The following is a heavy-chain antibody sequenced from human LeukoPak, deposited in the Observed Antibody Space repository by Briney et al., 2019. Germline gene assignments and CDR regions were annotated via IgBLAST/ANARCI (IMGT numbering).Heavy chain of an antibody. CDR3: ARAFIAAAGKAGWFDP. J-gene: IGHJ5*02. Sequence: GESLKISCKGSGYSFTSYWIGWVRQMPGKGLEWMGIIYPGDSDTRYSPSLQGRVTISADKSISTAYLQWSSLKASDTAMYYCARAFIAAAGKAGWFDPWGQGTLVTVSS. D-gene: IGHD6-13*01. CDR1: GYSFTSYW. V-gene: IGHV5-51*01. CDR2: IYPGDSDT.